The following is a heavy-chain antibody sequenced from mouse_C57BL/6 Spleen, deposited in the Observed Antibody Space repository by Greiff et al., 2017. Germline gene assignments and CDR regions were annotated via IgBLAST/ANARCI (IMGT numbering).Heavy chain of an antibody. CDR3: ARDGYDKGYYYAMDY. CDR1: GFTFSDYY. V-gene: IGHV5-16*01. D-gene: IGHD2-2*01. Sequence: EVMLVESEGGLVQPGSSMKLSCTASGFTFSDYYMAWVRQVPEKGLEWVANINYDGSSTYYLDSLKSRFIISRDNAKNILYLQMSSLKSEDTATYYCARDGYDKGYYYAMDYWGQGTSVTVSS. J-gene: IGHJ4*01. CDR2: INYDGSST.